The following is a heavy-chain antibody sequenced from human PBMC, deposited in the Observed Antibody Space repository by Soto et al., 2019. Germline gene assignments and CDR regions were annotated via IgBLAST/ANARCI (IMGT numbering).Heavy chain of an antibody. J-gene: IGHJ6*02. Sequence: QVQLQESGPGLVKPSQTLSLTCTVSGGSISSGGYYWSWIRQHPGKGLEWIGYIYYSGSTYYNPSLKSRVTISLDTSKNQFSLKLSSVTAADTAVYYCARDGAGYCSSTSCYGYDVWGQGTTVTVSS. V-gene: IGHV4-31*03. CDR1: GGSISSGGYY. CDR2: IYYSGST. CDR3: ARDGAGYCSSTSCYGYDV. D-gene: IGHD2-2*01.